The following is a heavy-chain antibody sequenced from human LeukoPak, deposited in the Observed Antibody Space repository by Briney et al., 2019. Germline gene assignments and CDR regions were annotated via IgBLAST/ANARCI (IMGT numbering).Heavy chain of an antibody. Sequence: GGSLRLSCAASGFTFSSYGMHWVRQAPGKGLEWVAVISYDGSNKYYADSVKGRFTISRDNSKNTLYLQMNSLRAEDTAVYYCAKESGSYYIDYWGQGTLVTVSS. J-gene: IGHJ4*02. CDR2: ISYDGSNK. D-gene: IGHD1-26*01. V-gene: IGHV3-30*18. CDR3: AKESGSYYIDY. CDR1: GFTFSSYG.